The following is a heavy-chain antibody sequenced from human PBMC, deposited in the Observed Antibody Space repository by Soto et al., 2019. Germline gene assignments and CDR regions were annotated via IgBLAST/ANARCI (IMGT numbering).Heavy chain of an antibody. CDR2: IFHSGST. V-gene: IGHV4-31*03. CDR3: ARGGIAGHWFDP. Sequence: QVQLQESGPGLLKPSQTLSLTCNVSNGYINSGGFYWSWIRQHPGKGLEWIGYIFHSGSTLYNPSLYSRVSLSADTSKNQLSLTLRSVTVADTAVYYCARGGIAGHWFDPWGQGILVTVSS. J-gene: IGHJ5*02. D-gene: IGHD6-13*01. CDR1: NGYINSGGFY.